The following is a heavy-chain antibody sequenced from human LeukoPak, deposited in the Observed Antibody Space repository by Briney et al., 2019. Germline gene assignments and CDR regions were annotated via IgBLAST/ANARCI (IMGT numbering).Heavy chain of an antibody. V-gene: IGHV3-48*03. D-gene: IGHD5-18*01. Sequence: PGGSLRLSCAASGFTFSSYEMNCVRQAPGKGLEWVSYISSSAGTTYYVDSVKGRFTISRDNAKNSLYLQMNSLRAEDTAVYFCARQQQQLWYDWGQGTLVTVSS. CDR3: ARQQQQLWYD. CDR2: ISSSAGTT. CDR1: GFTFSSYE. J-gene: IGHJ4*02.